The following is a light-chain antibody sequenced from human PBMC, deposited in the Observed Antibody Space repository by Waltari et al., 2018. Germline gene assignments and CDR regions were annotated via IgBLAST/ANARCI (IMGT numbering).Light chain of an antibody. CDR2: KAS. Sequence: DIQMTQSPSTLSASVGDRVTITCRASPSISTWLAWYQQKPGKAPKLLIYKASTLETGVPSRFSGSGSGTEFTLTISSLQPDDFATYFCQQYNSYLLTFGGGTKVEIQ. J-gene: IGKJ4*01. CDR3: QQYNSYLLT. CDR1: PSISTW. V-gene: IGKV1-5*03.